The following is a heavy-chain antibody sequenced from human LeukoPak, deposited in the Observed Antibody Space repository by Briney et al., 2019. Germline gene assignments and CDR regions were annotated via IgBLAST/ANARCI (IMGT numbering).Heavy chain of an antibody. D-gene: IGHD6-19*01. CDR1: GGSISSYY. Sequence: KPSETLSLTCTVSGGSISSYYWSWIRQPPGKGLEWIGYIYYSGSTNYNPSLKSRVTISVDTSKNQFSLKLSSVTAADTAVYYCARSPWVAVAAVDYWGQGTLVTVSS. V-gene: IGHV4-59*01. CDR2: IYYSGST. CDR3: ARSPWVAVAAVDY. J-gene: IGHJ4*02.